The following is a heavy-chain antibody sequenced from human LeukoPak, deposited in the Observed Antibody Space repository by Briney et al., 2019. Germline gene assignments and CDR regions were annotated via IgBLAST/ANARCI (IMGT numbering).Heavy chain of an antibody. D-gene: IGHD3-10*01. J-gene: IGHJ4*02. V-gene: IGHV3-23*01. CDR3: ANDYRSGSFHDF. Sequence: HPGGSLRLSCAASGFAFSSYAMSWVRQPPGKGLEWVSVISRRDDYTYYAASVKGRFTISRDNSKNTLYLQMNTLRAEDTAVYYCANDYRSGSFHDFWGQGTLVTVSS. CDR1: GFAFSSYA. CDR2: ISRRDDYT.